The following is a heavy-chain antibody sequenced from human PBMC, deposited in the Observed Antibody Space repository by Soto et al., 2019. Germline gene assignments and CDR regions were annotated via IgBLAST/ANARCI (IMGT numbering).Heavy chain of an antibody. D-gene: IGHD6-19*01. CDR1: GFTFSSYG. Sequence: GGSLRLSCAASGFTFSSYGMHWVRQAPGKGLEWVAVIWYDGSNKYYADSVKGRFTISRDNSKNTLYLQMNSLRAEDTAVYYCARDPGSSGFYNWFDPWGQGTLVTVSS. CDR3: ARDPGSSGFYNWFDP. V-gene: IGHV3-33*01. CDR2: IWYDGSNK. J-gene: IGHJ5*02.